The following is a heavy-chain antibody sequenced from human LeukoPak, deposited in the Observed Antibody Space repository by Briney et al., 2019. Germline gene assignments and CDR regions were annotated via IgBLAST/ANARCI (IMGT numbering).Heavy chain of an antibody. Sequence: GGSQRLSCAASGFPFSSYGMHRVRQAPGKGLVWVAVIWPDGSNKYYADSVKGRFTISRDNAKNSLYLQMNSLRAEDTAVYYCARDVAGTEIDYWGQGTLVTVSS. V-gene: IGHV3-33*01. J-gene: IGHJ4*02. CDR1: GFPFSSYG. CDR3: ARDVAGTEIDY. CDR2: IWPDGSNK. D-gene: IGHD6-19*01.